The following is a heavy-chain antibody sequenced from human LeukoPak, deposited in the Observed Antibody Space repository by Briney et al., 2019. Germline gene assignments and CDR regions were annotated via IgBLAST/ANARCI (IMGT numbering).Heavy chain of an antibody. V-gene: IGHV4-34*01. CDR1: GGSFSGYY. CDR2: INHSGST. CDR3: ARLTPYYDFWSGYYHDAFDI. J-gene: IGHJ3*02. Sequence: SETLSLTCAVYGGSFSGYYWSWIRQPPGKGLEWIGEINHSGSTNYNPSLKSRVAISVDTSKNQFSLKLSSVTAADTAVYYCARLTPYYDFWSGYYHDAFDIWGQGTMVTVSS. D-gene: IGHD3-3*01.